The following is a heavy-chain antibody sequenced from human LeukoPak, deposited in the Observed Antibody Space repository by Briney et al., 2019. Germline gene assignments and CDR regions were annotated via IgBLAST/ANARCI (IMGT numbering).Heavy chain of an antibody. Sequence: PSKTLSLTCTVSGGSISSYYWSWIRQPPGKGLEWIGYIYYSGSTNYNPSLKSRVTISVDTSKNQFSLKLSSVTAADTAVYYCARRVAGFNYFDYWGQGTLVTVSS. CDR1: GGSISSYY. J-gene: IGHJ4*02. D-gene: IGHD6-19*01. CDR3: ARRVAGFNYFDY. CDR2: IYYSGST. V-gene: IGHV4-59*12.